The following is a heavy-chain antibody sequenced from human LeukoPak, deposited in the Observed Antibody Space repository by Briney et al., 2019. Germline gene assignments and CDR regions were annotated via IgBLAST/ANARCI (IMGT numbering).Heavy chain of an antibody. CDR2: ISWNSGSI. CDR1: GFTFDGYA. V-gene: IGHV3-9*01. CDR3: AKEPMSGRDPRSF. J-gene: IGHJ4*02. Sequence: PGRSLRLSCAASGFTFDGYAMHWVRQAPGNGLEWVSGISWNSGSIGYADSVKGRFTISRDNAKNSQYLQMNSLRAEDTALYYCAKEPMSGRDPRSFWGQGTLVTVSS.